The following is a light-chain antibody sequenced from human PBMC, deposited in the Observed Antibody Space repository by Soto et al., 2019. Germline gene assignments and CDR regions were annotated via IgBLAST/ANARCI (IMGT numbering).Light chain of an antibody. Sequence: DVPMTQSPSTLSASVGDRVTITCRASQSIRSWLAWYQQKPGKAPKLLIYRASILQSGVPSRFSGSGSGTEFTLSISSLQPDDFATYHCQQYNTYSWTFGQGTKVEIK. CDR2: RAS. J-gene: IGKJ1*01. CDR3: QQYNTYSWT. V-gene: IGKV1-5*03. CDR1: QSIRSW.